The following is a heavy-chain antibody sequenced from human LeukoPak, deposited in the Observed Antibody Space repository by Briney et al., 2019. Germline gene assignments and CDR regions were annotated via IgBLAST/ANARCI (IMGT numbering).Heavy chain of an antibody. CDR3: ASSSGDGEWFDP. J-gene: IGHJ5*02. Sequence: GGSLRLSCAASGFTFSSYSMNWVRQAPGKRLEWVSSISSSSSYIYYADSVEGRFTISRDNAKNSLYLQMNSLRAEDTAVYYCASSSGDGEWFDPWGQGTLVTVSS. CDR1: GFTFSSYS. V-gene: IGHV3-21*01. D-gene: IGHD7-27*01. CDR2: ISSSSSYI.